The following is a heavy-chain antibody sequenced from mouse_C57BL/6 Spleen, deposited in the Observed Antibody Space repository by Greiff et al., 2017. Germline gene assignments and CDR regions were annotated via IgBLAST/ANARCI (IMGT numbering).Heavy chain of an antibody. Sequence: QVQLQQSGAELVRPGTSVKVSCKASGYAFTHYLIEWVKQRPGQGLEWIGVINPGRGGTNYNEKFKGKATLTADKSASTAYMQLSSLTSEDSAVYFCASTDYYAMGYWGQGTSVTVSS. CDR3: ASTDYYAMGY. CDR2: INPGRGGT. CDR1: GYAFTHYL. J-gene: IGHJ4*01. D-gene: IGHD1-1*01. V-gene: IGHV1-54*01.